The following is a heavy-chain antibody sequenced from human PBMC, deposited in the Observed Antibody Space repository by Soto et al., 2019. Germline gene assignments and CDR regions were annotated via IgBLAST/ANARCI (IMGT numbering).Heavy chain of an antibody. J-gene: IGHJ4*02. Sequence: GGSLRLSCAASGFTFSSYAMSWVRQAPGKGLEWVSAISGSGGSTYYADSVKGRFTISRDNSKNTLYLQMNSLRAEDTAVYYCAKDLTGGSGYFGGFEDWGQGTLVTVSS. CDR1: GFTFSSYA. D-gene: IGHD3-22*01. CDR2: ISGSGGST. CDR3: AKDLTGGSGYFGGFED. V-gene: IGHV3-23*01.